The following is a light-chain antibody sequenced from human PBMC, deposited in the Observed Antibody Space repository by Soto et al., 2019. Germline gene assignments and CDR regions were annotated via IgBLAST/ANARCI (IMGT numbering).Light chain of an antibody. Sequence: DIQMTQSPSTLSSSVGDRVTFSCRASQSISSWLAWYQQKPGKAPKLLIYKASSLESGVPSRFSGSGSGTEFTLTISSLQPDDFATYYCQQYNSYSPKTFGQGTNVDIK. CDR3: QQYNSYSPKT. CDR1: QSISSW. J-gene: IGKJ1*01. V-gene: IGKV1-5*03. CDR2: KAS.